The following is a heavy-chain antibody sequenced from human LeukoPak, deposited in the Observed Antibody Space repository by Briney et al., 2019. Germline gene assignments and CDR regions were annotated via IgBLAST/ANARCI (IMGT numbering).Heavy chain of an antibody. V-gene: IGHV3-23*01. D-gene: IGHD5-18*01. Sequence: GGSLRLPCAASGFTLSSYAMSWVRQAPGKGLEWVSGISGSGGSTYYADSVKGRYTISRDNSKNTLYLQMNSLRAEDTAVYYCAKGSGYSYGYFDYWGQGTLVTVSS. CDR2: ISGSGGST. CDR1: GFTLSSYA. CDR3: AKGSGYSYGYFDY. J-gene: IGHJ4*02.